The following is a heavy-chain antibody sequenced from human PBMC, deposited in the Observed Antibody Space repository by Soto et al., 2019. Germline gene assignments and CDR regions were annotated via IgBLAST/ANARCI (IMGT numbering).Heavy chain of an antibody. D-gene: IGHD3-22*01. Sequence: QVQLVQSGAEVKKPESSVKVSCKASGGTFSSYAISWVRQAPGQGLEWMGEIIPIFGTANYAQKFQGRVTITADESMRTAYMELSSLRSEDTAVYYCARDRCPSSGYYPYWFDPWGQGTLVTVSS. J-gene: IGHJ5*02. CDR3: ARDRCPSSGYYPYWFDP. CDR1: GGTFSSYA. V-gene: IGHV1-69*12. CDR2: IIPIFGTA.